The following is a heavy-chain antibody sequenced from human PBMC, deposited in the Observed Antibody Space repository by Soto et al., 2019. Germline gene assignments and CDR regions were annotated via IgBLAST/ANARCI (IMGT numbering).Heavy chain of an antibody. CDR1: GFTFDDYA. D-gene: IGHD3-3*01. CDR3: AKDCRRTLEWVPAYVRDV. V-gene: IGHV3-9*01. CDR2: ISWNSGSI. Sequence: EVQLVESGGGLVKPGRSLRLSCAASGFTFDDYAMHWVRQAPGKGLEWVSGISWNSGSIGYADSVKGRFTISSDNAKNSLSLQMNSLRAEHTALYDCAKDCRRTLEWVPAYVRDVWGQGTTVTVSS. J-gene: IGHJ6*02.